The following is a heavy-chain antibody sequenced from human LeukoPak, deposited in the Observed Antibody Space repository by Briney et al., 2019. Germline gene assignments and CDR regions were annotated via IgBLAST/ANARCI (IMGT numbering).Heavy chain of an antibody. Sequence: SETLSLTCTVSGGSISSYYWSWIRQPAGKGLEWIGRIYTSGSTNYNPSLKSRVIMSVDTSKNQFSLKLSSVTAADTAVYYCARTRIQLWLHAFDIWGQGTMVTVSS. CDR3: ARTRIQLWLHAFDI. J-gene: IGHJ3*02. CDR1: GGSISSYY. V-gene: IGHV4-4*07. D-gene: IGHD5-18*01. CDR2: IYTSGST.